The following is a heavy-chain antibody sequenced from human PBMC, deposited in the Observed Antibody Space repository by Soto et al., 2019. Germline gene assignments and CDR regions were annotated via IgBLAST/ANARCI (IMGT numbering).Heavy chain of an antibody. V-gene: IGHV3-33*01. CDR1: GFTFSSYG. D-gene: IGHD3-22*01. CDR3: ARDSTYYYDSSGPAPAEYFQH. CDR2: IWYDGSNK. Sequence: GGSLRLSCAASGFTFSSYGMHWVRQAPGKGLEWVAVIWYDGSNKYYADSVKGRFTISRDNSKNTLYLQMNSLRAEDTAVYYCARDSTYYYDSSGPAPAEYFQHRGQGTLVTDSS. J-gene: IGHJ1*01.